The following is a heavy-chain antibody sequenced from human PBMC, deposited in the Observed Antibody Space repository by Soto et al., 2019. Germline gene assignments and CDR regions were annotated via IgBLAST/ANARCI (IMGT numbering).Heavy chain of an antibody. J-gene: IGHJ4*02. CDR1: GGTFSSYA. CDR2: IIPIFGTA. CDR3: ARDRAFPYGRGRLDY. D-gene: IGHD3-10*01. Sequence: SVKLSCKASGGTFSSYAISWVRQAPGQGLEWMGGIIPIFGTANYAQKFQGRVTITADESTSTAYMELSSLRSEDTAVYYCARDRAFPYGRGRLDYSARGTLVLGSA. V-gene: IGHV1-69*13.